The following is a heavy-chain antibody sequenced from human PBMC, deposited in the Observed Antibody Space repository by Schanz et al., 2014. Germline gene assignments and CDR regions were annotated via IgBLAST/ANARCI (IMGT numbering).Heavy chain of an antibody. Sequence: EVQLVESGGGLVKPGGSLRLSCGVSGFTFSGFWMTWVRQAPGKGLEWVSAISGSGGSTYYADSVKGRCTISRDNSKNTLYLQMNSLRAEDTAVYYCAKGRFGELSAFDIWGQGTMVTVSS. CDR1: GFTFSGFW. CDR2: ISGSGGST. CDR3: AKGRFGELSAFDI. J-gene: IGHJ3*02. D-gene: IGHD3-10*01. V-gene: IGHV3-23*04.